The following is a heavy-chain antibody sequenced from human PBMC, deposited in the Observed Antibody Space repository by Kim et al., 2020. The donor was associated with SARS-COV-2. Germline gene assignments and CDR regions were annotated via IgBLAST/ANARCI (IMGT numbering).Heavy chain of an antibody. D-gene: IGHD6-13*01. CDR1: GYTFTSYG. CDR2: ISAYNGNT. J-gene: IGHJ4*02. V-gene: IGHV1-18*01. CDR3: ARALAAAGTSGDFDY. Sequence: ASVKVSCKASGYTFTSYGISWVRQAPGQGLEWMGWISAYNGNTNYAQKLQGRVTMTTDTSTSTAYMELRSLRSDDTAVYYCARALAAAGTSGDFDYWGQGPLVTVSS.